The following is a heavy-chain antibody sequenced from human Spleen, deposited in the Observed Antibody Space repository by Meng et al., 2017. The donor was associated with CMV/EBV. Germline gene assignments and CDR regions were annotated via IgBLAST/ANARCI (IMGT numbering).Heavy chain of an antibody. V-gene: IGHV3-21*01. CDR2: ITSRSSFI. CDR1: GFTFETFG. Sequence: GESLKISCAASGFTFETFGVSWVRQAPGKGLEWVSSITSRSSFIYYADSVRGRFTISRDNAKNSLFLGLNNLRAEDTAVYYCVREGERLVFFDLWGRGTLVTVSS. CDR3: VREGERLVFFDL. J-gene: IGHJ2*01. D-gene: IGHD2-8*01.